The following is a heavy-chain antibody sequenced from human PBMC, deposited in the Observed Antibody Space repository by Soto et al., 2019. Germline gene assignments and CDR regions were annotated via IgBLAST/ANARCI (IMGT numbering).Heavy chain of an antibody. J-gene: IGHJ4*02. D-gene: IGHD3-10*01. CDR2: IYPGDSDT. CDR3: ATSIWFGELLVAYFDY. Sequence: GESLKISCKGSGYSFTSYWIGWVRQMPGKGLEWMGIIYPGDSDTRYSPSFQGQVTISADKSISTAYLQWSSLKASDTAMYYCATSIWFGELLVAYFDYWGQGTLVTVSS. V-gene: IGHV5-51*01. CDR1: GYSFTSYW.